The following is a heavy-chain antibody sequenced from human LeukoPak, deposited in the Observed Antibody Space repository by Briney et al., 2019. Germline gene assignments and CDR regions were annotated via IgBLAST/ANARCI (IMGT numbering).Heavy chain of an antibody. J-gene: IGHJ6*03. CDR2: ISSSSSYI. Sequence: GGSLRLSCAASGFTFSSYSMNWVRQAPGKGLEWVSSISSSSSYIYYADSVKGRFTISRDNAKNSLYLQMNSLRAEDTAVYYCARAATAVAGTSSYYYYYMVVWGKGTTVTVSS. CDR1: GFTFSSYS. D-gene: IGHD6-19*01. V-gene: IGHV3-21*01. CDR3: ARAATAVAGTSSYYYYYMVV.